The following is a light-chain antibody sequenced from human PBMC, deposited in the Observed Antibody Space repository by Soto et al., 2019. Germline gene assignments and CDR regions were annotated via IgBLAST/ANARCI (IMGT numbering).Light chain of an antibody. CDR2: DTS. V-gene: IGLV7-46*01. Sequence: QAVVTQEPSLTGSPGGTVTLTCGSSTGPVTSSNYPYWFQQKPGQAPRTLIYDTSNKHSWTPAPFSGSLLGGKAALTLSGAQPEDEADYYCLVSDSGEEIFGGGTTLTVL. CDR1: TGPVTSSNY. J-gene: IGLJ2*01. CDR3: LVSDSGEEI.